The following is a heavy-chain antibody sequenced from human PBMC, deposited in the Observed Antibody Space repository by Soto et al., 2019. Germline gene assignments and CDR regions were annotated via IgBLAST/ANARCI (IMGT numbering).Heavy chain of an antibody. V-gene: IGHV4-31*03. CDR1: GGSISSGGYY. CDR2: IYYSGST. Sequence: SETLSLTCTVSGGSISSGGYYWSWIRQHPGKGMEWIGYIYYSGSTYYNPSLKSRVTISVDTSKNQFSLKLSSVTAADTAVYYCARGQFQQQLAYYWGQGTLVTVSS. J-gene: IGHJ4*02. D-gene: IGHD6-13*01. CDR3: ARGQFQQQLAYY.